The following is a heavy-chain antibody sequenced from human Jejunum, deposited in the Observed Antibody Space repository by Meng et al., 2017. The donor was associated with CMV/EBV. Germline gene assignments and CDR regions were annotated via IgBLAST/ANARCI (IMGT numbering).Heavy chain of an antibody. D-gene: IGHD1-26*01. J-gene: IGHJ4*02. CDR2: FYSSDTY. CDR3: ARGPGASTREGFDH. CDR1: GGSINNYY. V-gene: IGHV4-4*07. Sequence: QGQPRRSGPDLLKPSRTLSLTCTVSGGSINNYYWSWIRQSAGKGLEWIGRFYSSDTYNYHPSLNSRVTMSLDTSKKQFSLILSSVTAADTARYYCARGPGASTREGFDHWGLGTLVTVAS.